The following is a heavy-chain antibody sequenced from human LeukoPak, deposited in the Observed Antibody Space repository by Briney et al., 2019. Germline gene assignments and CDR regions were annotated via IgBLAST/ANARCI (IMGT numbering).Heavy chain of an antibody. V-gene: IGHV5-51*01. CDR3: ARQRSTAYYDSSGLPYDAFDI. CDR2: IYPGDSDT. Sequence: GESLKISCKDSGYKFTRCWIGWVRQMPGKGLEWMGIIYPGDSDTRYSPSFQGQVTISADKSISTAYLQWSSLKASDTAMYYCARQRSTAYYDSSGLPYDAFDIWGQGTMVTVSS. D-gene: IGHD3-22*01. J-gene: IGHJ3*02. CDR1: GYKFTRCW.